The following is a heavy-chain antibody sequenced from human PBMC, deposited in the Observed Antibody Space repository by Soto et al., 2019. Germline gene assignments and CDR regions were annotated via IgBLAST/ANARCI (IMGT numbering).Heavy chain of an antibody. Sequence: SETLSLTCAVSGGSISSSNWWSWVRQPPGKGLEWIGEIYHSGSTNYNPSLKSRVTISVDTSKNQFSLKVNSVTAADTAVYYCVRDRGTTLRMDVWGQGTTVTVSS. CDR3: VRDRGTTLRMDV. J-gene: IGHJ6*02. CDR1: GGSISSSNW. V-gene: IGHV4-4*02. CDR2: IYHSGST. D-gene: IGHD3-10*01.